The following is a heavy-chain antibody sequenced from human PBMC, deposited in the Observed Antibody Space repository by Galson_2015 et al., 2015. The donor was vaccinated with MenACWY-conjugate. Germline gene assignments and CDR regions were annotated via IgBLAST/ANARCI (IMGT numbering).Heavy chain of an antibody. CDR2: ISGSGGST. Sequence: SLRLSCAASGFTFSSYAMSWVRQAPGKGLEWVSAISGSGGSTYYADSVKGRFTISRDNSKNTLYLQMNSLRAEDTAVYYCARAFLYGDYVDGHFDLWGRGTLVTVSS. J-gene: IGHJ2*01. V-gene: IGHV3-23*01. D-gene: IGHD4-17*01. CDR3: ARAFLYGDYVDGHFDL. CDR1: GFTFSSYA.